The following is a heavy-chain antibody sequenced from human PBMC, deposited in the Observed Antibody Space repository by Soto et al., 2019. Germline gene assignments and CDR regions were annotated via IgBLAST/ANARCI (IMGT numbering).Heavy chain of an antibody. CDR2: ISGSGGST. V-gene: IGHV3-23*01. CDR3: ASRGSGSYYDY. CDR1: GFTFSSYA. Sequence: EVQLLESGGGLVQPGGSLRLSCAASGFTFSSYAMRWVRQAPVKGLEWVSAISGSGGSTYYADSVKGRFTISRDNSKNTLYLQLTSLRAEDTPVYYCASRGSGSYYDYWGQGTLVTVS. D-gene: IGHD1-26*01. J-gene: IGHJ4*02.